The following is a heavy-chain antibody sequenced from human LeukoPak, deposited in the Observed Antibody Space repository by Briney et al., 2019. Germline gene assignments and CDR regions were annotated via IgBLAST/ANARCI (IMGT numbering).Heavy chain of an antibody. CDR3: ARDRGGSDWNYNFDY. CDR2: IYYSGTT. CDR1: GGSISGGGYS. J-gene: IGHJ4*02. D-gene: IGHD1-7*01. V-gene: IGHV4-30-4*07. Sequence: SETLSLTCAVSGGSISGGGYSWNWIRQPPGKGLEWIGYIYYSGTTYYNPSLKSRVTISVDTSKNQFSLKLSSVTAADTAVYYCARDRGGSDWNYNFDYWGQGTLVTVSS.